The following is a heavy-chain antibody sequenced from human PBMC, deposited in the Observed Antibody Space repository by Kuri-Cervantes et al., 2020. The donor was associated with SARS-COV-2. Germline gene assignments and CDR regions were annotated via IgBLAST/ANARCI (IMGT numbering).Heavy chain of an antibody. CDR3: ARDRDLAGGMDV. CDR2: TFYRSKWYN. Sequence: SETLSLTCAISGDSVSSNSAAWNWIRQFPSRGLEWLGRTFYRSKWYNDYAVSVKSRITINPDTSKNQFSLQLNSVTPEDTAVYYCARDRDLAGGMDVWGQGTTVTVSS. CDR1: GDSVSSNSAA. J-gene: IGHJ6*02. D-gene: IGHD6-13*01. V-gene: IGHV6-1*01.